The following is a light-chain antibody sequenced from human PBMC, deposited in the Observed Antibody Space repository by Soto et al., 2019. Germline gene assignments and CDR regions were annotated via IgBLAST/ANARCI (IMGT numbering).Light chain of an antibody. CDR2: GAS. CDR1: QSVTGSY. J-gene: IGKJ1*01. Sequence: EIVLTQSPGTLSLSPGERATLSCRASQSVTGSYLAWYQQKPGQAPRLLIYGASSRATGIPDRFSGGGSGTAFTLTITRLAPEDFAVYHCQQYGTSPWTFGQGTKVEIK. V-gene: IGKV3-20*01. CDR3: QQYGTSPWT.